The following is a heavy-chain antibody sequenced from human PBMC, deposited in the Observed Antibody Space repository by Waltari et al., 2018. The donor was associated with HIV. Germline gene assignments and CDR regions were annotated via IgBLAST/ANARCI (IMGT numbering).Heavy chain of an antibody. CDR1: GYTFTGYY. CDR3: ARGYYDSSGNPPIDY. J-gene: IGHJ4*02. CDR2: INPNSGGT. D-gene: IGHD3-22*01. Sequence: QVQLVQSGAEVKKPGASVKVSCQASGYTFTGYYMHWVRQAPGQGLEWMGWINPNSGGTNYAQKFQGRVTMTRDTSISTAYMELSRLRSDDTAVYYCARGYYDSSGNPPIDYWGQGTLVTVSS. V-gene: IGHV1-2*02.